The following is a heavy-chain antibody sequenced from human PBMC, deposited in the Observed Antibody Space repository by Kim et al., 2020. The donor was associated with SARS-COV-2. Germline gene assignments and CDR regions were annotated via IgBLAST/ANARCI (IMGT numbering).Heavy chain of an antibody. V-gene: IGHV4-34*01. CDR3: ARLRYYYGSGSYADY. CDR2: INHSGST. Sequence: SETLSLTCAVYGGSFSGYYWSWIRQPPGKGLEWIGEINHSGSTTYHPSLKRRVTISVDTSKNQFSLKPSSVTAADTAVYYCARLRYYYGSGSYADYWGQGTLVTVSS. J-gene: IGHJ4*02. CDR1: GGSFSGYY. D-gene: IGHD3-10*01.